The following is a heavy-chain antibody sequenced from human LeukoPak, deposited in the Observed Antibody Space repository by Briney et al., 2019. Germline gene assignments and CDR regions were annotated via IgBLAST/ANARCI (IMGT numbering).Heavy chain of an antibody. V-gene: IGHV3-48*03. D-gene: IGHD2-2*01. Sequence: GSLRLSCAASGFTFSSYEMNWVRQAPGKGLEWVSYISSSGSTIYYADSVKGRFTISRDNAKSSLYLQMNSLRAEDTAVYYCARGFTGWVTSPIDYWGQGILVTVSS. CDR3: ARGFTGWVTSPIDY. CDR1: GFTFSSYE. CDR2: ISSSGSTI. J-gene: IGHJ4*02.